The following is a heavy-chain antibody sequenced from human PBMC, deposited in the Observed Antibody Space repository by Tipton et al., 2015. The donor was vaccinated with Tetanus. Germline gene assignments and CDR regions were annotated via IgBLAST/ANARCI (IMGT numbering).Heavy chain of an antibody. CDR2: IYSGGST. CDR1: GFTVSSNY. CDR3: ARQYLNAYYYGMDV. J-gene: IGHJ6*02. D-gene: IGHD4-11*01. V-gene: IGHV3-53*01. Sequence: SLRLSCAASGFTVSSNYMSWVRQAPGKGLEWVSVIYSGGSTYYADSVKGRFTISRDNSKNTLYLQMNSPRAEDTAVYYCARQYLNAYYYGMDVWGQGTTVTVSS.